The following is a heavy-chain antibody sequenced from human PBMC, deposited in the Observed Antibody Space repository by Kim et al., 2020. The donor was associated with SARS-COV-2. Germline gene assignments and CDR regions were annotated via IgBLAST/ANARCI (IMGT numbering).Heavy chain of an antibody. D-gene: IGHD3-22*01. V-gene: IGHV3-23*01. J-gene: IGHJ4*02. Sequence: GGSLRLSCAASGFTFSSYAMSWVRQAPGKGLEWVSAISGSGGSTYYADSVKGRFTISRDNSKNTLYLQMNSLRAEDTAVYYCAKAVRNYYDSSGYSYYMNYWGQGTLVTVSS. CDR1: GFTFSSYA. CDR2: ISGSGGST. CDR3: AKAVRNYYDSSGYSYYMNY.